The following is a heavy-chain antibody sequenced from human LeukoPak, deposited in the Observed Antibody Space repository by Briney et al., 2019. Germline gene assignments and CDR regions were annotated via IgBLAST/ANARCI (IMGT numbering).Heavy chain of an antibody. D-gene: IGHD2-15*01. J-gene: IGHJ4*02. CDR2: INPSGGST. Sequence: ASVKVSCKASGYSFTSYYMHWVRQAPGQGLEWMGIINPSGGSTRYAQNLQGRVTMTTDTSTSTAYMELRSLRSDDTAVYYCARGIIGYYFDYWGQGTLVTVSS. CDR3: ARGIIGYYFDY. CDR1: GYSFTSYY. V-gene: IGHV1-46*01.